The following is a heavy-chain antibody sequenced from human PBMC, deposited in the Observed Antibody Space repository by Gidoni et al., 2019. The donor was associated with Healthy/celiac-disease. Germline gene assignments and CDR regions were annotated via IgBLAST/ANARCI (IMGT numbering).Heavy chain of an antibody. Sequence: QVQLQESGPGLVKPSETLSLTCTVSGGSISSYYWSWIRQPPGKGLEWIGYIYYSGSTNYNPSLKSRVTISVDTSKNQFSLKLSSVTAADTAVYYCARLLLYCSSTSCYWSWFDPWGQGTLVTVSS. J-gene: IGHJ5*02. D-gene: IGHD2-2*01. CDR1: GGSISSYY. V-gene: IGHV4-59*01. CDR3: ARLLLYCSSTSCYWSWFDP. CDR2: IYYSGST.